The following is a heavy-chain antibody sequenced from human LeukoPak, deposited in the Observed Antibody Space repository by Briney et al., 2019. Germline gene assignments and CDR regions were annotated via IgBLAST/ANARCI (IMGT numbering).Heavy chain of an antibody. D-gene: IGHD1-26*01. J-gene: IGHJ4*02. CDR2: ISYGSSAR. V-gene: IGHV3-48*01. CDR3: ARVMGVGATTAVGY. Sequence: PGGSLRLSCAASGFNFSRYSMNWVRQAPEKGLEWLSYISYGSSARFYSDSVMGRFNISRDNAKNSLYLQMNSLRAEDTAVYYCARVMGVGATTAVGYWGQGTLVTVSS. CDR1: GFNFSRYS.